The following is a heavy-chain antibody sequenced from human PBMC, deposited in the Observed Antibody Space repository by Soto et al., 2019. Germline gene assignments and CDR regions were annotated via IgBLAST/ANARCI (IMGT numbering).Heavy chain of an antibody. CDR3: ARSYFEGDYGPFYYYYGMDV. Sequence: QVQLVQSGAEVKKPGSSVKVSCKASGGTFSSYAISWVRQAPGQGLEWMGGIIPIFGTANYAQKFQGRVTITADESTSTAYRELSSLRAEDTAVYYCARSYFEGDYGPFYYYYGMDVWGQGTTVTVSS. V-gene: IGHV1-69*01. D-gene: IGHD4-17*01. CDR1: GGTFSSYA. J-gene: IGHJ6*02. CDR2: IIPIFGTA.